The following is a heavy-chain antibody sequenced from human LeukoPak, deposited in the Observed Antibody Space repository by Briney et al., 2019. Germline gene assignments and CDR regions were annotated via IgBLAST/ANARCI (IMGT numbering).Heavy chain of an antibody. CDR3: ATMTGYYYYYYMDV. J-gene: IGHJ6*03. CDR2: IYYSGST. D-gene: IGHD3-9*01. V-gene: IGHV4-30-4*08. CDR1: GGSISSGDYY. Sequence: SETLSLTCTVSGGSISSGDYYWSWIRQPPGKGLEWIGYIYYSGSTYYNPSLKSRVTISVDTSKNQLSLKLSSVTAADTAVYYCATMTGYYYYYYMDVWGKGTTVTVSS.